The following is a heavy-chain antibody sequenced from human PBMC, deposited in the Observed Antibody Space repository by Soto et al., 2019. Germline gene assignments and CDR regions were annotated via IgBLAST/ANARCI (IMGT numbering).Heavy chain of an antibody. J-gene: IGHJ4*02. CDR1: GDSVSSSSAA. V-gene: IGHV6-1*01. CDR2: TYYNYKWYN. Sequence: QVQLQQSGPGLVQTSQTLSLTCAVSGDSVSSSSAAWHWIRQSPSRGLEWLGRTYYNYKWYNDYALSVRGRITINPDTSKNQFSLQLKSVTPEDTAVYFCARTLWMTRKAFDLWGQGRLVTVSS. CDR3: ARTLWMTRKAFDL. D-gene: IGHD4-17*01.